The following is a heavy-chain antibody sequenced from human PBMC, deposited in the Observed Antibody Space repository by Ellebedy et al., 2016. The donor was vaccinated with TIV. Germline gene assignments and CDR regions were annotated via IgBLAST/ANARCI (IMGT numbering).Heavy chain of an antibody. CDR3: ARGGHRYGYYFLDQ. CDR2: IVPFFGTP. D-gene: IGHD5-18*01. CDR1: GGTFTTYA. V-gene: IGHV1-69*13. J-gene: IGHJ4*02. Sequence: AASVKVSCKASGGTFTTYAINWARQAPGHGLEWMGGIVPFFGTPDYAQRFQGRVTLTADESASTAYMELSSLRSEDTAVYYCARGGHRYGYYFLDQWGQGTLVTVSS.